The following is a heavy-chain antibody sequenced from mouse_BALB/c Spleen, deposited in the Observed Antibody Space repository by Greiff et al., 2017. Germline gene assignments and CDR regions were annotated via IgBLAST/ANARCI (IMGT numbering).Heavy chain of an antibody. CDR1: GFTFSSFG. Sequence: EVMLVESGGGLVQPGGSRKLSCAASGFTFSSFGMHWVRQAPEKGLEWVAYISSGSSTIYYADTVKGRFTISRDNPKNTLFLQMTSLRSEDTAMYYCARYLDYAMDYWGQGTSVTVSS. D-gene: IGHD5-1*01. CDR3: ARYLDYAMDY. V-gene: IGHV5-17*02. CDR2: ISSGSSTI. J-gene: IGHJ4*01.